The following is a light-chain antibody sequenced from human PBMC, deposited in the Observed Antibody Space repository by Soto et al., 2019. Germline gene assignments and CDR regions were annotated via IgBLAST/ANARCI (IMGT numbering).Light chain of an antibody. Sequence: DIRMTQSQSSLSASVGDRVTITCRASQDISNSVGWFQQKPGKVPKSLIFATSNLQNGVPSRFSGSRSGTDFTLTISSLQPEDFATYYCQQCATYPFTFGPGTTVDIK. CDR1: QDISNS. CDR2: ATS. CDR3: QQCATYPFT. J-gene: IGKJ3*01. V-gene: IGKV1-16*01.